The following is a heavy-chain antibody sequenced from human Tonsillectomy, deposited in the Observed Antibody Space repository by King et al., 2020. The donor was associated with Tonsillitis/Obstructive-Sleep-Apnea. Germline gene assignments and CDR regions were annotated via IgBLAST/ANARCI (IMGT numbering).Heavy chain of an antibody. CDR2: ISYDESNK. D-gene: IGHD6-13*01. CDR1: GFTFSSNG. Sequence: VQLVESGGGVVQPGRSLRLSCAASGFTFSSNGMHWVRQAPGKGLEWVAVISYDESNKYYADSVKGRFTISRDNSKNTLYLQMNSLRTEDTAVYYCAKDRSSSWSLDYWGQGTLVTVSS. CDR3: AKDRSSSWSLDY. V-gene: IGHV3-30*18. J-gene: IGHJ4*02.